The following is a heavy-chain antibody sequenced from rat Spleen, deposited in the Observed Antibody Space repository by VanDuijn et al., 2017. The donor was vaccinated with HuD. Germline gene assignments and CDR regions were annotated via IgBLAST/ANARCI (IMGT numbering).Heavy chain of an antibody. CDR2: ISYYGTTA. Sequence: EVQLVESGGGLVQPGNSLKLSCAASGFTFSDYYMAWVRQAPTEGLEWVSTISYYGTTAHYRDSVKGRFTISRDIAKSTLYLQMDSLRSEDTATYYCTTGGSYWGQGTLVTVSS. CDR3: TTGGSY. CDR1: GFTFSDYY. J-gene: IGHJ3*01. V-gene: IGHV5-20*01. D-gene: IGHD1-11*01.